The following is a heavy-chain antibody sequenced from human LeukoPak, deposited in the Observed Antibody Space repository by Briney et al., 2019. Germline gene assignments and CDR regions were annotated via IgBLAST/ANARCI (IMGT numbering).Heavy chain of an antibody. D-gene: IGHD2-15*01. J-gene: IGHJ4*02. CDR3: ARDEGGYCSGGSCYTFDY. CDR1: GGSISSYY. CDR2: IYTSGST. Sequence: SETLSLTCTVSGGSISSYYWSWIRQPPGKGLEWIGRIYTSGSTNYNPSLKSRVTISVDTSKNQFSLKLSSVTAADTAVYYCARDEGGYCSGGSCYTFDYWGQGTLVTVSS. V-gene: IGHV4-4*08.